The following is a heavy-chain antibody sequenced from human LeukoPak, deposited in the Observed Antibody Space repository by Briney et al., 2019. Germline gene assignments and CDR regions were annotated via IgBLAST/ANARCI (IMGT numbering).Heavy chain of an antibody. CDR2: ISGSGGNT. CDR1: GFTFSSYA. J-gene: IGHJ4*02. V-gene: IGHV3-23*01. Sequence: PGGSLRLSCAASGFTFSSYAMSWVRQAPGKGLEWVSVISGSGGNTYYADSVKGRFTISRDNSKNTLYLQMNSLRAEDTAVYYCAKEGNYYDSSGYTYFDYWGQGTLVTVSS. D-gene: IGHD3-22*01. CDR3: AKEGNYYDSSGYTYFDY.